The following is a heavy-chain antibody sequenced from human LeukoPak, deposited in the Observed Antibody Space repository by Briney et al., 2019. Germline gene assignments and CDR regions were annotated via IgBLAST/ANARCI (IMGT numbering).Heavy chain of an antibody. D-gene: IGHD2-15*01. CDR1: GFTFSSYS. CDR3: ARDVYCSGGSCYSVDWFDP. J-gene: IGHJ5*02. V-gene: IGHV3-21*01. CDR2: ISSSSSYI. Sequence: GGSLRLSCAASGFTFSSYSMNWVRQAPGKGLEWVSSISSSSSYIYYADSVKGQFTISRDNAKNSLYLQMNSLRAEDTAVYYCARDVYCSGGSCYSVDWFDPWGQGTLVTVSS.